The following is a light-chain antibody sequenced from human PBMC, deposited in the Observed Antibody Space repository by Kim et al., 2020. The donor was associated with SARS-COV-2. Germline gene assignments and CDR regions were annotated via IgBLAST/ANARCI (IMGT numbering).Light chain of an antibody. CDR1: QNINNW. CDR3: QQWNKE. J-gene: IGKJ1*01. CDR2: KAF. V-gene: IGKV1-5*03. Sequence: GDRVTITCRVSQNINNWLAWYQQKPRKAPKLLIYKAFTLESGVPSRFSGSGSGTEYTLTISSLQPDDFATYYCQQWNKEIGPGTKVDIK.